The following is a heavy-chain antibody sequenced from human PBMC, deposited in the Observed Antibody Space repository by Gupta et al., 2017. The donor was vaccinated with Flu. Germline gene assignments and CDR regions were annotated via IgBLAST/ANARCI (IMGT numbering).Heavy chain of an antibody. D-gene: IGHD6-19*01. Sequence: QLQLQESGPGLVKPSETLSLTCSVSGGSITSDNYYWGWIRQSPGKGLEWIATISSNEKTYYTPSLKSRVTISVDSSQNQLSLKLISVTAVDTAVYYCVRLLLAGHNDYWGQGTLVTVSS. CDR2: ISSNEKT. CDR1: GGSITSDNYY. V-gene: IGHV4-39*01. CDR3: VRLLLAGHNDY. J-gene: IGHJ4*02.